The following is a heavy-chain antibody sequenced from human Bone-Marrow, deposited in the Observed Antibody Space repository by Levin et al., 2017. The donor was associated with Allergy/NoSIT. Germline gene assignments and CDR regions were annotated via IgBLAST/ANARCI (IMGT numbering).Heavy chain of an antibody. J-gene: IGHJ5*02. CDR2: IYYSGST. D-gene: IGHD4-17*01. V-gene: IGHV4-30-4*01. CDR1: GASIDNSEYY. Sequence: PSETLSLTCSVSGASIDNSEYYWSWVRQPPGKGLEWIGYIYYSGSTYYRPSLRSRLSISLDTSNNQFSLILKSVTAADTAVYYCARGIVGRDYYHWFDPWGPGTLVAVSS. CDR3: ARGIVGRDYYHWFDP.